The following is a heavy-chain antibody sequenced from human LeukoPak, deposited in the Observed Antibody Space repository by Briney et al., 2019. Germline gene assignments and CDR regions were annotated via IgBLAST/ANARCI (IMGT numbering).Heavy chain of an antibody. CDR1: GGTFSSYA. D-gene: IGHD5-18*01. CDR3: ATKRGYSYGSPH. Sequence: SVKVSCKASGGTFSSYAISWVRQAPGQGLEWMRGIIPIFGTANYAQKFQGRVTITADESTSTAYMELSSLRSEDTAVYYCATKRGYSYGSPHWGQGTLVTVSS. J-gene: IGHJ4*02. V-gene: IGHV1-69*01. CDR2: IIPIFGTA.